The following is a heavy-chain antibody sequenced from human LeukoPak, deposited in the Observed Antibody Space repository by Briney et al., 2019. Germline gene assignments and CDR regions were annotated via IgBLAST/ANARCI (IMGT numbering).Heavy chain of an antibody. J-gene: IGHJ4*02. V-gene: IGHV3-11*01. CDR2: ISSSGSTI. Sequence: GGSLRLSCAASGFTFSDYYMSWIRQAPGKGLEWVSYISSSGSTIYYADSVKGRFTISRDNAKNSLYLQMNSLRAEDTAVYYCAKETPSRDGYNYDYDYWGQGTLVTVSS. D-gene: IGHD5-24*01. CDR1: GFTFSDYY. CDR3: AKETPSRDGYNYDYDY.